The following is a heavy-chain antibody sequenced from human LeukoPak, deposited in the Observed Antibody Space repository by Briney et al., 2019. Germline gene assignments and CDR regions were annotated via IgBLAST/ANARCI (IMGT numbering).Heavy chain of an antibody. Sequence: ASVKVSCKASGYTFTGYYMHWVRQAPGQGLEWMGWINPSSGGTNYAQKFQGRVTMTRDTSISTAYMELSRLRSDDTAVYYCAREGGAAAMDMDVWGKGTTVTVSS. D-gene: IGHD5-24*01. CDR1: GYTFTGYY. V-gene: IGHV1-2*02. CDR2: INPSSGGT. J-gene: IGHJ6*03. CDR3: AREGGAAAMDMDV.